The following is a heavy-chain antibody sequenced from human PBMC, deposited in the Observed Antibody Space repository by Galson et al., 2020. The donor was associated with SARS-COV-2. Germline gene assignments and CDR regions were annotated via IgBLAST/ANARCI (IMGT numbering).Heavy chain of an antibody. J-gene: IGHJ4*02. V-gene: IGHV1-69*13. CDR1: GGTFSSYA. CDR2: IIPIFGTA. CDR3: ARDGWRSGYDYQGPGDY. Sequence: SVKVSCKASGGTFSSYAISWVRQAPGQGLEWMGGIIPIFGTANYAQKFQGRVTITADESTSTAYMELSSLRSEDTAVYYCARDGWRSGYDYQGPGDYWGQGTLVTVSS. D-gene: IGHD5-12*01.